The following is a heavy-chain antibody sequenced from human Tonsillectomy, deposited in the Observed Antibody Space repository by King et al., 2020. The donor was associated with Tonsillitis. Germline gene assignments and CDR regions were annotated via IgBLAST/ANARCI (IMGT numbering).Heavy chain of an antibody. CDR1: GFTFSNAW. J-gene: IGHJ4*02. CDR2: IKSKTDGGTT. CDR3: TTGIVVVPAAPEPSDY. V-gene: IGHV3-15*07. Sequence: VQLVESGGGLVKPGGSLRLSCAASGFTFSNAWMNWVRQAPGKGLEWVGRIKSKTDGGTTDYAAPVKGRFTISRDDSKNMMYLQMNSLKTEDTAVYYCTTGIVVVPAAPEPSDYWGQGTLVTVSS. D-gene: IGHD2-2*01.